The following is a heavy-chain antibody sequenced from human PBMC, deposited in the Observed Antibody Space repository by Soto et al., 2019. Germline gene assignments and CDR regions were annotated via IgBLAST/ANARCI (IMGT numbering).Heavy chain of an antibody. D-gene: IGHD6-13*01. Sequence: PSETLSLTCAVSGGSISSGGFSWTWIRHPPGGGLEWIGYIYHSGSTYYNPSLKSRVTISVDRSKNQFSLKLSSVTAADTAVYYCASSHAGAHITAAVHWGQGTLVTVSS. CDR1: GGSISSGGFS. J-gene: IGHJ4*02. V-gene: IGHV4-30-2*01. CDR3: ASSHAGAHITAAVH. CDR2: IYHSGST.